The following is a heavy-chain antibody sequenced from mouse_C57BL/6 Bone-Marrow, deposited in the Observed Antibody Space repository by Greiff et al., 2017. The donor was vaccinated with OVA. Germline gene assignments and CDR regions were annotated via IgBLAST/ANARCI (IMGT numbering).Heavy chain of an antibody. CDR2: ISSGGSYT. D-gene: IGHD2-2*01. CDR3: ARAGGYDRAWFAY. Sequence: EVQLVESGGDLVKPGGSLKLSCAASGFTFSSYGMSWVRPTPDKRLEWVATISSGGSYTYYPDSVKGRFTISRDNAKNTLYLQMSSLKSEDTAMYDCARAGGYDRAWFAYWGQGTLVTVSA. V-gene: IGHV5-6*01. CDR1: GFTFSSYG. J-gene: IGHJ3*01.